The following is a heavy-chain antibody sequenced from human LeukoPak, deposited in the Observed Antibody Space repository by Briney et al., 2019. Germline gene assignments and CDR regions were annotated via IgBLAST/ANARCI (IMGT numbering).Heavy chain of an antibody. CDR3: AKDRPYYYDSSGYYYYYYGMDV. CDR2: ISGDGGST. D-gene: IGHD3-22*01. V-gene: IGHV3-43*02. Sequence: GGSLRLSCAASGFTFDDYAMHWVRQAPGKGLEWVSLISGDGGSTYYAASVKDRFTISRDNSKNSLYLQMNSLRTEDTALYYCAKDRPYYYDSSGYYYYYYGMDVWGQGTTVTVSS. J-gene: IGHJ6*02. CDR1: GFTFDDYA.